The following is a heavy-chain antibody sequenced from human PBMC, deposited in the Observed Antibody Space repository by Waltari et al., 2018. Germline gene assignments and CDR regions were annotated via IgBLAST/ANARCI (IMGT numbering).Heavy chain of an antibody. CDR1: GFTFSSYA. CDR3: ATFKAETEYRGFDN. D-gene: IGHD2-2*01. Sequence: QVQLVQSGAEVKKPGASVKVSCAASGFTFSSYAMHWVRQAPGKGLEWVAVISYDGSNKYYADSVKGRFTISRDNSKNTLYLQMNSLRAEDTAVYYCATFKAETEYRGFDNWGQGTLVTVSS. V-gene: IGHV3-30-3*01. J-gene: IGHJ4*02. CDR2: ISYDGSNK.